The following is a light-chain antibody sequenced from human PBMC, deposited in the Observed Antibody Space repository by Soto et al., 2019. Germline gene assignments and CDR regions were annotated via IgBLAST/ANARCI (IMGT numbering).Light chain of an antibody. J-gene: IGKJ4*01. CDR2: KAT. V-gene: IGKV1-5*03. CDR1: QRIDTW. Sequence: DIQMTQSPSILSASVGDRVTITCRASQRIDTWLAWYQQKPGTAPKLLIYKATTLQSGVPSRFSGSGSGTEFTLAISSLEPDDFAVYYCQQRSNPLTSGGGTQVDIK. CDR3: QQRSNPLT.